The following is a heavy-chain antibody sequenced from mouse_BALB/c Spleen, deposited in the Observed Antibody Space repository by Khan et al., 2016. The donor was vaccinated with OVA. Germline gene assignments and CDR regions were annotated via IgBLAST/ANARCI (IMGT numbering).Heavy chain of an antibody. Sequence: EVQLQESGPGLVKPSQSLSLTCTVTGYSITSDYAWNWIRQFPGNKLEWMGYINYSGSTSYHPSLKSRISITRDTATNPFFLQLNSVTTEDTATYYGARWFGYWGQGTLVTVSP. CDR2: INYSGST. CDR3: ARWFGY. J-gene: IGHJ3*02. CDR1: GYSITSDYA. V-gene: IGHV3-2*02.